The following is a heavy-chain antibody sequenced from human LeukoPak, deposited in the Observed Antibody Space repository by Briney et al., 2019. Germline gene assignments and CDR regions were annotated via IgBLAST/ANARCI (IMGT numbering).Heavy chain of an antibody. J-gene: IGHJ4*02. CDR1: GFTFSSYE. CDR2: ISSSGSTI. D-gene: IGHD5-18*01. CDR3: ARVPLAVVDTAMVGDY. Sequence: GGSLRLSCAASGFTFSSYEMNWARQAPGKGLEWVSYISSSGSTIYYADSVKGRFTISRDNAKNSLYLQMNSLRAEDTAVYYCARVPLAVVDTAMVGDYWGQGTLVTVSS. V-gene: IGHV3-48*03.